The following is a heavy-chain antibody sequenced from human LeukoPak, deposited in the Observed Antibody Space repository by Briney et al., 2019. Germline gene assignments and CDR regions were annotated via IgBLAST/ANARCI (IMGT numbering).Heavy chain of an antibody. V-gene: IGHV3-30*02. CDR3: AKCYYDGRDSAFGD. CDR2: IRYDESQK. J-gene: IGHJ4*02. D-gene: IGHD3-22*01. CDR1: GFTLEGFG. Sequence: PGGSLRLSCAASGFTLEGFGMHWVRQAPGKGLEWVAFIRYDESQKLYIDSVKGRFSISGDSSKNLLYLQMSSLRAGDTAVYYCAKCYYDGRDSAFGDWGQGTPVTVSS.